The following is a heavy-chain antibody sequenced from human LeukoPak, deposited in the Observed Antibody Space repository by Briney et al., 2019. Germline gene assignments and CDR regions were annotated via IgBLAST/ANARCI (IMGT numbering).Heavy chain of an antibody. D-gene: IGHD6-6*01. CDR2: IYYSGST. CDR1: GGSISSYY. Sequence: SETLSLTCTVSGGSISSYYWSWIRQPPGKGLEWIGYIYYSGSTNYNPSLKSRVTISVDTSKNQFSLKLSSVTAADTAVYYCAREVVEYSSSRLWFDPWGQGTLVTVSS. V-gene: IGHV4-59*01. J-gene: IGHJ5*02. CDR3: AREVVEYSSSRLWFDP.